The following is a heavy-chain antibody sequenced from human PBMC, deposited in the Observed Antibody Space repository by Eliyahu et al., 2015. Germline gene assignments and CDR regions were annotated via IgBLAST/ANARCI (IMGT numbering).Heavy chain of an antibody. CDR3: ARDGKLDCSGGSCSPS. Sequence: QVQLVQSGAEVKKPGASVKVSCKASGYTFTGYYMHWVRQAPGQGLEWMGRINPNSGGTNYAQKFQGRVTMTRDTSISTAYMELSRLRSDDTAVYYCARDGKLDCSGGSCSPSWGQGTLVTVSS. D-gene: IGHD2-15*01. V-gene: IGHV1-2*06. CDR1: GYTFTGYY. CDR2: INPNSGGT. J-gene: IGHJ4*02.